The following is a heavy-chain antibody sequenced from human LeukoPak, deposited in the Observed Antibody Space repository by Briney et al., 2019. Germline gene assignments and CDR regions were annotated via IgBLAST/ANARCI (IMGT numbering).Heavy chain of an antibody. CDR3: ARLPSSYDFWSGYYRT. J-gene: IGHJ5*02. CDR1: GGTFSSYA. V-gene: IGHV1-69*13. CDR2: IIPIFGTV. D-gene: IGHD3-3*01. Sequence: SVKVSCKASGGTFSSYAISWVRQAPGQGLEWMGGIIPIFGTVNYAQNFQGRVTITADESTSTAYMELSSLRSEDTAVYYCARLPSSYDFWSGYYRTWGQGTLVTVSS.